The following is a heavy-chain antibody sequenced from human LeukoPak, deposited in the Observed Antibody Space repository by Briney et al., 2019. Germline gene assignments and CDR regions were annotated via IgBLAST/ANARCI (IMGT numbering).Heavy chain of an antibody. CDR1: GGSISSYY. Sequence: PSETLSLTCTVSGGSISSYYWNWIRQPPGKGLEWIGYIYYSGSTNYNPSLKSRVTISVDTSKNQFSLKLSSVTAADTAVYYCARDLGSGSPYFDYWGQGTLVIVSS. CDR3: ARDLGSGSPYFDY. D-gene: IGHD3-10*01. CDR2: IYYSGST. V-gene: IGHV4-59*01. J-gene: IGHJ4*02.